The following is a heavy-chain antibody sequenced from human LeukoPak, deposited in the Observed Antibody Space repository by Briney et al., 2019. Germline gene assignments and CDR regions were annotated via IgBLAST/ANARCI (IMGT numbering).Heavy chain of an antibody. J-gene: IGHJ6*02. CDR3: ARVRAAAGFYYGMDV. CDR2: ISSSSSYI. V-gene: IGHV3-21*01. CDR1: GFIFGSYS. D-gene: IGHD6-13*01. Sequence: TPGGSLRLSCAASGFIFGSYSINWVRQAPGKGLEWVSSISSSSSYIFYAGSAKGRFTISRDNAKNSLYLQMNSLRAEDTALYYCARVRAAAGFYYGMDVWGQGTTVTVSS.